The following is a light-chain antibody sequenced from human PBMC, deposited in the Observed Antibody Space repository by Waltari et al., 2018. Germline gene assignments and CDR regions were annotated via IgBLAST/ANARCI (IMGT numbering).Light chain of an antibody. CDR2: GAS. V-gene: IGKV3-15*01. CDR3: QQYNTWPPST. Sequence: EIVMTPSPAALSVSPGERATLPFRASQSISNHLAWYQHKPGQPPRLLISGASTMATGVPARFSGSGSGTEFTLTISSLQSEDSAIYFCQQYNTWPPSTFGQGTKLEIK. J-gene: IGKJ2*02. CDR1: QSISNH.